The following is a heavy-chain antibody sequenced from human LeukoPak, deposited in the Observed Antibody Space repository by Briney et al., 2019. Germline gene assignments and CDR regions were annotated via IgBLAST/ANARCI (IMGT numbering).Heavy chain of an antibody. J-gene: IGHJ3*02. CDR3: ARGDYYDSSGYYYASDAFDI. CDR2: IYTSGST. Sequence: SETLSLTCTVSGGSISSYYWSWIRQPAGKGLEWIGRIYTSGSTNYNPSLKSRVTMSVDTSKNQFSLKLSSVTAADTAVYYCARGDYYDSSGYYYASDAFDIWGQGTMVTVSS. V-gene: IGHV4-4*07. D-gene: IGHD3-22*01. CDR1: GGSISSYY.